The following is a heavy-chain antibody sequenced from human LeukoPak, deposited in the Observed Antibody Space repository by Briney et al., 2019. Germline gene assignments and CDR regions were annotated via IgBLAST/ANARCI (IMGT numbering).Heavy chain of an antibody. CDR3: ARGGYDFWSGYSPYNWFDP. Sequence: ASVKVSCKASGYTLTGYYMHWVRQAPGQGLEWMGWINPNSGGTNYAQKFQGRVTMTRDTSINTAYMELSRLRSDDTAVYYCARGGYDFWSGYSPYNWFDPWGQGTLVTVSS. CDR1: GYTLTGYY. J-gene: IGHJ5*02. V-gene: IGHV1-2*02. D-gene: IGHD3-3*01. CDR2: INPNSGGT.